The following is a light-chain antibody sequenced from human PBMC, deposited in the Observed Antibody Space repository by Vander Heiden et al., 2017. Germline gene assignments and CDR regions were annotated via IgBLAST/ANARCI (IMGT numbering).Light chain of an antibody. J-gene: IGLJ2*01. CDR1: SSDVGGYNY. Sequence: QSALTQPASVSGSPGQSIPISCTGTSSDVGGYNYVSWYQQHSGKVPKLMIYDVSNRPSGVSNRFSGSKSGNTASLTISGLQAEDEADYYCSSYTNSRNVIFGGGTKLTVL. V-gene: IGLV2-14*01. CDR3: SSYTNSRNVI. CDR2: DVS.